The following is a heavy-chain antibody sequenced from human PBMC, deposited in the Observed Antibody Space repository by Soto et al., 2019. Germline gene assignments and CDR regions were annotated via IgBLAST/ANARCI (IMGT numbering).Heavy chain of an antibody. Sequence: SETLSLTCTVSGGSISSGGYYWSWIRQHPGKGLEWIGYIYYSGSTYYNPSLKSRVTISVDTSKNQFSLKLSSVTAADTAVYYCARAGGVTIFGVAIRPDWFDPWGQGTLVTVSS. V-gene: IGHV4-31*03. CDR2: IYYSGST. CDR3: ARAGGVTIFGVAIRPDWFDP. J-gene: IGHJ5*02. D-gene: IGHD3-3*01. CDR1: GGSISSGGYY.